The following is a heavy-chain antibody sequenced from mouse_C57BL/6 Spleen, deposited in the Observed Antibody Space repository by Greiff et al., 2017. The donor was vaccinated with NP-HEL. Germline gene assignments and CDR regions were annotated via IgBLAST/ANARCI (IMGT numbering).Heavy chain of an antibody. CDR2: INPSSGYT. CDR3: ARDDGYFHFDY. J-gene: IGHJ2*01. Sequence: QVQLQQSGAELARPGASVKMSCKASGYTFTSYTMHWVKQRPGQGLEWIGYINPSSGYTKYNQKFKDKATLTADKSSSTAYMQLSSLTSEDSAVYYCARDDGYFHFDYWGQGTTLTVSS. CDR1: GYTFTSYT. D-gene: IGHD2-3*01. V-gene: IGHV1-4*01.